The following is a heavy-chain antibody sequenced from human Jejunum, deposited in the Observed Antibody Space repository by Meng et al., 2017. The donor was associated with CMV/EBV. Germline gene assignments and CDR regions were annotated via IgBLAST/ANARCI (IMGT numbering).Heavy chain of an antibody. CDR2: IGTLHDT. CDR3: VASRTSYWTSGLDF. J-gene: IGHJ4*02. V-gene: IGHV3-13*01. CDR1: GFTFSGYD. Sequence: EVQTVESGGALVQPGGSLRLSCVASGFTFSGYDLHWVRQLRGKGPEWVSSIGTLHDTYYPDSVRGQFTISRENAKNSLYLQMNSLTAGDTATYYCVASRTSYWTSGLDFWGQGSLVTVSS. D-gene: IGHD1-1*01.